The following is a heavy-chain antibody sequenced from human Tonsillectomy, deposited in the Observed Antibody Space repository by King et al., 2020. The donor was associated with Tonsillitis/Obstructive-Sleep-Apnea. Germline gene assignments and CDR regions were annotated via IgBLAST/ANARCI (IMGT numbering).Heavy chain of an antibody. J-gene: IGHJ3*02. V-gene: IGHV3-33*01. D-gene: IGHD5-24*01. CDR1: GFTFSIND. CDR2: TWYDGSEK. Sequence: VQLVESGGGVVQPGRSLRLSCAASGFTFSINDMHWVRQAPGKGLEWVAFTWYDGSEKYYGDSVKGRFTISRDNSKKTLYRQMNSLRAEDTAVYYCARKTGHNLGAFDIWGQGTMVTVSS. CDR3: ARKTGHNLGAFDI.